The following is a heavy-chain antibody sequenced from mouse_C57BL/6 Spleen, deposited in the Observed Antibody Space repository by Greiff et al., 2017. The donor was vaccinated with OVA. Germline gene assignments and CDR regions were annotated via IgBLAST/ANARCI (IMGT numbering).Heavy chain of an antibody. Sequence: VKLQQSGPELVKPGASVKISCKASGYAFSSSWMNWVKQRPGKGLEWIGRIYPGDGDTNYNGKFKGKATLTADKSSSTAYMQLSSLTSEDSAVYVCARGGYYGSPYMDYWGQGTSVTVSS. V-gene: IGHV1-82*01. D-gene: IGHD1-1*01. J-gene: IGHJ4*01. CDR1: GYAFSSSW. CDR2: IYPGDGDT. CDR3: ARGGYYGSPYMDY.